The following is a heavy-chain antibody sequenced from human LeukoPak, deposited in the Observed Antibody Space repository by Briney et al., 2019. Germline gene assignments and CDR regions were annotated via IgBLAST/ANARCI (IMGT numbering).Heavy chain of an antibody. D-gene: IGHD3-9*01. V-gene: IGHV4-30-2*01. J-gene: IGHJ5*02. Sequence: SETLSLTCAVSGGSISSGGSSWSWIRQPPGKGLEWIGYIYHSGSTYYNPSLKSRVAISLDRSRNQFSLKLSSVTAADTAVYYCARTYYDILTGYYFDPWGQGTLVTVSS. CDR1: GGSISSGGSS. CDR3: ARTYYDILTGYYFDP. CDR2: IYHSGST.